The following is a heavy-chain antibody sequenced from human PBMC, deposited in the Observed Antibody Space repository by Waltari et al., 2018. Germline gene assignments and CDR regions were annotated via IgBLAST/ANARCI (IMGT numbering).Heavy chain of an antibody. CDR3: AREEYYDILTGYYSGVDY. Sequence: EVQLVESGGGLVQPGGSLRLSCAASGFTFSSYEMNWVRQAPGKGLEWVSYISSSGSTIYYADPVKGRFTISRDNAKNSLYLQMNSLRAEDTAVYYCAREEYYDILTGYYSGVDYWGQGTLVTVSS. J-gene: IGHJ4*02. V-gene: IGHV3-48*03. CDR2: ISSSGSTI. CDR1: GFTFSSYE. D-gene: IGHD3-9*01.